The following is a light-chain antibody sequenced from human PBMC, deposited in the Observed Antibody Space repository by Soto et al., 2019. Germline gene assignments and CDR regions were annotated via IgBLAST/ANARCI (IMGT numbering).Light chain of an antibody. CDR3: HQRSNWPLT. Sequence: EIVMTQSPATLSVSPGERATLSCRASQSVSSDLAWYHQKPGQAPRLLIYGASTRATGIPARFSGSGSGTEFTLTIGSLEPEDFAVYYCHQRSNWPLTFGGGTKLEIK. CDR1: QSVSSD. CDR2: GAS. J-gene: IGKJ4*01. V-gene: IGKV3-11*01.